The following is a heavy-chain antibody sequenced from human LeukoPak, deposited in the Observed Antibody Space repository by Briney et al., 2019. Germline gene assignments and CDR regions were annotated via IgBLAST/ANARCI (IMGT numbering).Heavy chain of an antibody. Sequence: PGGSLRLSCAASGFTFSSYGMHWVRQAPGKGLGWVAFIRYDGSNKYYADSVKGRFTISRDNSKNTLYLQMNSLRTEDTALYYCAKGSITIFGVVDYWGQGTLVTVSS. V-gene: IGHV3-30*02. CDR3: AKGSITIFGVVDY. D-gene: IGHD3-3*01. CDR2: IRYDGSNK. CDR1: GFTFSSYG. J-gene: IGHJ4*02.